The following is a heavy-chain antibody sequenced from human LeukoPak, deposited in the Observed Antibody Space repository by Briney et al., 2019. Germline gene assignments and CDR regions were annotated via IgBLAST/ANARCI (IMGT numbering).Heavy chain of an antibody. CDR3: TRAPYGDSFDY. D-gene: IGHD4-17*01. Sequence: PGGSLRLSCTASGFTFGDYAISWVRQAPGKGLEWVGFIRSKAYGGTTEYAASVKGRFTISRDDSKSIAYLQMNSLKTEDTAVYYCTRAPYGDSFDYWGQGTLVTVSS. CDR2: IRSKAYGGTT. CDR1: GFTFGDYA. J-gene: IGHJ4*02. V-gene: IGHV3-49*04.